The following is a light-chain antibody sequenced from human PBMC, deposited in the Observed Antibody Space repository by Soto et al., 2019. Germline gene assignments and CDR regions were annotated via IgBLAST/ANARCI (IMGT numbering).Light chain of an antibody. V-gene: IGKV4-1*01. Sequence: DIVMTQSPDSLAVSLGERANINCKSSQSVLYSSNHKNYLAWYQQKPGQPPKLIIYWASTRESGVPDRFSGSGSGTDFTRTISSLQAEDVAVYYCQQYYSTPHSFGQGTKLEIK. CDR2: WAS. CDR3: QQYYSTPHS. CDR1: QSVLYSSNHKNY. J-gene: IGKJ2*01.